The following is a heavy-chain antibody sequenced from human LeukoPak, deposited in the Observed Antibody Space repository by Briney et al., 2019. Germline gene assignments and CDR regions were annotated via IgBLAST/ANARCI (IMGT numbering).Heavy chain of an antibody. CDR2: IYYSGST. Sequence: SETLSLTCTVSGGSISSSRDYWAWLRQPPGKGLEWIANIYYSGSTYYSPSLKSRVTISVDTSKNQFSLKLSSVTAADTAVYYCARNPIGIAADSDYWGQGTLVTVSS. V-gene: IGHV4-39*01. CDR1: GGSISSSRDY. CDR3: ARNPIGIAADSDY. J-gene: IGHJ4*02. D-gene: IGHD6-13*01.